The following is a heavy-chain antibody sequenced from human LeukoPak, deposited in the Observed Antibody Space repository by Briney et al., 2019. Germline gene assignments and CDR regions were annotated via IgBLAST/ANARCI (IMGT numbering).Heavy chain of an antibody. CDR3: ARAKTRRPYSTRYYFDY. Sequence: ASVKVSCKASGYTFTGYYMHWVRQAPGQGLEWMGWINPNSGGTNYAQKFQGRVTMTRDTSISTAYMELSRLRSDDTAVYYCARAKTRRPYSTRYYFDYWGQGTLVTVSS. J-gene: IGHJ4*02. CDR2: INPNSGGT. D-gene: IGHD4-11*01. V-gene: IGHV1-2*02. CDR1: GYTFTGYY.